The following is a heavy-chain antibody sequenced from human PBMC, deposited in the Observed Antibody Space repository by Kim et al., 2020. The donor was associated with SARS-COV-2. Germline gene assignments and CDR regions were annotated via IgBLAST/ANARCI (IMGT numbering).Heavy chain of an antibody. CDR3: ARDVAAAGYAFDY. CDR2: ISYDGSNK. CDR1: GFTFSSYA. Sequence: GGSLRLSCAASGFTFSSYAMHWVRQAPGKGLEWVAVISYDGSNKYYADSVKCRFTISRDNSTQTLYLQMNSLRAEDTAVYYCARDVAAAGYAFDYWGQGTLVTVSS. D-gene: IGHD6-13*01. V-gene: IGHV3-30*04. J-gene: IGHJ4*02.